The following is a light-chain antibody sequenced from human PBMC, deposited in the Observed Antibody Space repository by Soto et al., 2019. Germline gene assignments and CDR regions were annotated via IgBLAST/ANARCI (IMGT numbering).Light chain of an antibody. CDR3: SSYVGSNNFPYV. J-gene: IGLJ1*01. CDR1: SSDVGAYNF. V-gene: IGLV2-14*01. Sequence: QSALTQPASVSGSPGQSITISCTGTSSDVGAYNFVSWYQQHPGKAPKLMIYEVTNRPSGVSNRFSGSKSGNTASLTVSGLQAEDEADYYCSSYVGSNNFPYVFGTGTKLTVL. CDR2: EVT.